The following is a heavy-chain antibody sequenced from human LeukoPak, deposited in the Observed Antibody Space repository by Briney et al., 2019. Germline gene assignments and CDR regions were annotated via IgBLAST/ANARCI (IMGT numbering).Heavy chain of an antibody. CDR3: ARDEMYYYDSSGYTV. J-gene: IGHJ4*02. CDR2: IYYSGST. D-gene: IGHD3-22*01. CDR1: GGSISSSSYY. V-gene: IGHV4-39*07. Sequence: SETLSLTCTVAGGSISSSSYYWGWIRQPPGKGLEWIGSIYYSGSTYYTPSLKSRVTISVDTSKNQFSLKLSSVTAADTAVYYCARDEMYYYDSSGYTVWGQGTLVTVSS.